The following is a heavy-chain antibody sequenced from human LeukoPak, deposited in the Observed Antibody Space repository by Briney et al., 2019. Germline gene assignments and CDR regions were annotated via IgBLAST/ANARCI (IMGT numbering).Heavy chain of an antibody. Sequence: GGSLRLSCAAPGFTFDEYAMHWVRHPPGKGLEWVSLISGDGGNTHYADSVKGRFTISRDNSKNSLYLQMNSLRTEDTALYYCTKDRYCSATSCPTDHWGQGTLVTVSS. D-gene: IGHD2-2*01. CDR2: ISGDGGNT. V-gene: IGHV3-43*02. CDR3: TKDRYCSATSCPTDH. CDR1: GFTFDEYA. J-gene: IGHJ4*02.